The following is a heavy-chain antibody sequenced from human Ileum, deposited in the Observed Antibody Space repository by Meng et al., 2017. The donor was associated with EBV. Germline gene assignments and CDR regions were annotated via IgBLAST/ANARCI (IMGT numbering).Heavy chain of an antibody. CDR2: ISANNGDR. D-gene: IGHD6-13*01. V-gene: IGHV1-18*01. CDR3: ARKPTSAALDY. J-gene: IGHJ4*02. CDR1: CFTFTNYG. Sequence: QVLVLPSRAAVTPPGASANVSCKASCFTFTNYGFTWVRQAPGQGLEWMGWISANNGDRHYAQKFQDRVTLTTDGYTPTVYMELRSLRSDDTAVYFCARKPTSAALDYWGQGTLVTVSS.